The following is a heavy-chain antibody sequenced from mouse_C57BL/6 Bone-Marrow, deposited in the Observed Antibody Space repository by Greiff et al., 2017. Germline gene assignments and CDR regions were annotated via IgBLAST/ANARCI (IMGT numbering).Heavy chain of an antibody. D-gene: IGHD1-1*01. Sequence: DVMLVESGGGLVKPGGSLKLSCAASGFTFSDYGMHWVRQAPEKGLEWVAYISSGSSTIYYADTVRGRFTISRDNAKNTLFLQMTSLRSEDTAMYYCASGTVVATGYFDVWGTGTTVTVSS. J-gene: IGHJ1*03. V-gene: IGHV5-17*01. CDR2: ISSGSSTI. CDR1: GFTFSDYG. CDR3: ASGTVVATGYFDV.